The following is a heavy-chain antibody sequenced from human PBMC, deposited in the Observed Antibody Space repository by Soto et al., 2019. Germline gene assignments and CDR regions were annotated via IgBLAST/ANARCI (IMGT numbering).Heavy chain of an antibody. D-gene: IGHD3-22*01. CDR2: IIPIFGTA. Sequence: SVKVSCKASGCTFSSYAISWVRQAPGQGLEWMGGIIPIFGTANYAQKFQGRVTITADESTSTAYMELSSLRSEDTAVYYCARVSKYYYDSSGYYYAPYGMDVWGQGTTVTVSS. CDR1: GCTFSSYA. CDR3: ARVSKYYYDSSGYYYAPYGMDV. V-gene: IGHV1-69*13. J-gene: IGHJ6*02.